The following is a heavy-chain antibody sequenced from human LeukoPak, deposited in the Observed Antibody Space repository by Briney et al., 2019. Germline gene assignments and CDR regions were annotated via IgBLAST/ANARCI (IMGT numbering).Heavy chain of an antibody. CDR3: ARQLRGDTYVGIDY. J-gene: IGHJ4*02. D-gene: IGHD5-18*01. CDR1: GFTFRSYE. Sequence: PGGSLRLSCAASGFTFRSYEMNWFRQGPEKGLEWVSFINNDGNEIYYADSVKGRFAISRDNARNFLYLQMNSLRVEGTAVYFCARQLRGDTYVGIDYWGRGTLVTVSS. V-gene: IGHV3-48*03. CDR2: INNDGNEI.